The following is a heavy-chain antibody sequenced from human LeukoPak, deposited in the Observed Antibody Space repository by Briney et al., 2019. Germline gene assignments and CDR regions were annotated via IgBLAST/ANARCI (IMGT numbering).Heavy chain of an antibody. V-gene: IGHV3-7*01. CDR3: ARAIPLWGALPPPPNP. J-gene: IGHJ5*02. CDR1: GFTFSNYW. D-gene: IGHD2/OR15-2a*01. CDR2: IKQDGSEK. Sequence: GGSLRLSCAASGFTFSNYWMSWVRQAPGKGLERVASIKQDGSEKYYVDSVKGRFTISRDNAKNSLYLQMNSLRAEDTAVYFCARAIPLWGALPPPPNPWGQGTLVTVSS.